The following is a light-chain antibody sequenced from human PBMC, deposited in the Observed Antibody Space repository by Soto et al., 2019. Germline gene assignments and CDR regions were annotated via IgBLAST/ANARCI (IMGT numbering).Light chain of an antibody. CDR3: QQRSNWPVT. V-gene: IGKV3-11*01. CDR1: QSVSSY. CDR2: DAS. Sequence: EIVLTQSPGTLSLSPGERATLSCRISQSVSSYLAWYQQKPGQAPRLLIYDASNRASGIPARFSGSGSGTDFTLAISSLEPEDFAVYYCQQRSNWPVTFGQGTRVEIK. J-gene: IGKJ1*01.